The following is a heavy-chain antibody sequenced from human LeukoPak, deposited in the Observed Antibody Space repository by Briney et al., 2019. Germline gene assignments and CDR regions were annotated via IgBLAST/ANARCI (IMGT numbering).Heavy chain of an antibody. J-gene: IGHJ4*02. CDR1: GGSISSGGYY. D-gene: IGHD6-19*01. Sequence: SETLSLTCTVSGGSISSGGYYWSWIRQHPGKGLEWIGYIYYSGSTYYNPSLKSRVTISVDTSKNQFSLKLSSVTAADTAVYDCARFSSSVGSFDYWGQGTLVTVSS. CDR3: ARFSSSVGSFDY. CDR2: IYYSGST. V-gene: IGHV4-31*03.